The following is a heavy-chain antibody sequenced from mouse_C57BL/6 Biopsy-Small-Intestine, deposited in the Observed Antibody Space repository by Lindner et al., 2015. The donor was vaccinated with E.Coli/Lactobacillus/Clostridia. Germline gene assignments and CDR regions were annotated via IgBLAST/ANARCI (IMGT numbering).Heavy chain of an antibody. D-gene: IGHD2-10*01. CDR3: ARSYYDNLDY. J-gene: IGHJ2*01. Sequence: VQLQESGPELVKPGASVKISCKASGYSFTGYYMNWVKQSPEKSLEWIGEINPSTGATIYNQKFKGKATLTVDKYSSTAYIQLKSLTSEDSAVYYCARSYYDNLDYWGQGTTLTVSS. V-gene: IGHV1-42*01. CDR2: INPSTGAT. CDR1: GYSFTGYY.